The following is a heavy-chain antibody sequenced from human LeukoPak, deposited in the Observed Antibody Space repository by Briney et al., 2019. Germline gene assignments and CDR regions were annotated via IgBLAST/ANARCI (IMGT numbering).Heavy chain of an antibody. V-gene: IGHV5-10-1*01. J-gene: IGHJ4*02. CDR1: GYSFTNYW. Sequence: GESLKISCKGSGYSFTNYWISWVRQMPGKGLEWMGRIDPSDSYTKYSPSFEGHVTISVDKSISTAFLQWNSLKASDCAMYYCATGASKVTTDFANYWGQGTQVAVSS. CDR3: ATGASKVTTDFANY. CDR2: IDPSDSYT. D-gene: IGHD4-17*01.